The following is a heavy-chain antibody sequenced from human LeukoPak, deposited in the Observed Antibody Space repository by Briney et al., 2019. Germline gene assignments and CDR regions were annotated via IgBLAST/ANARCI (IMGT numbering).Heavy chain of an antibody. CDR2: ISSSGSTI. CDR3: ARDHGAVAGTNGFDY. D-gene: IGHD6-19*01. Sequence: PGGSLRLSCAASGFAFSSYEMNWVRQAPGKGLEGVSYISSSGSTIYYADSVKGRFTISRDNAKNSLYLQMNSLRAEDTAVDYCARDHGAVAGTNGFDYWGQGTLVTVSS. CDR1: GFAFSSYE. J-gene: IGHJ4*02. V-gene: IGHV3-48*03.